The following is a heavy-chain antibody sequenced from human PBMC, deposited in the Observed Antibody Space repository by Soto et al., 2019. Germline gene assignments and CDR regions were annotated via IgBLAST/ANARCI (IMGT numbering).Heavy chain of an antibody. J-gene: IGHJ5*02. CDR3: ARGEGGSGWYGWFDP. CDR2: IIPIFGTA. CDR1: GGTFSSYA. Sequence: VASVKVSCKASGGTFSSYAISWVRQAPGQGLEWMGGIIPIFGTANYAQKFQGRVTITADESTSTAYMELSSLRSEDTAVYYCARGEGGSGWYGWFDPWGQGTLVTVSS. D-gene: IGHD6-19*01. V-gene: IGHV1-69*13.